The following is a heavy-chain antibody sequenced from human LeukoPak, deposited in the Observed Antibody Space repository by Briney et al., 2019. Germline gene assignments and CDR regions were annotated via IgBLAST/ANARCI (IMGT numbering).Heavy chain of an antibody. Sequence: SETLSLTCVVSGGSISPYYWSWIRQSPGKGLEWIGYIDPSGSASYNPSLKSRVTIFVDTSKNLFSLILTSVSASDTAIYYCARDAYGGNSGGWFDPWGQGTLVTVSS. J-gene: IGHJ5*02. V-gene: IGHV4-59*01. CDR2: IDPSGSA. CDR1: GGSISPYY. D-gene: IGHD4-23*01. CDR3: ARDAYGGNSGGWFDP.